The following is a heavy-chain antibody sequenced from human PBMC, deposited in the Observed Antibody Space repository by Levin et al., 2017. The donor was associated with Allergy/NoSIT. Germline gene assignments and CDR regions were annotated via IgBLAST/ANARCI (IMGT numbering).Heavy chain of an antibody. CDR1: GFTFSSYE. Sequence: GGSLRLSCAASGFTFSSYEMNWVRRAPGKGLEWVSYISSTGSTIYSADSVKGRFTISRDNAKNSLYLHMNSLRAEDTAVYYCARQLGHLWSRYNYFDSWGPGTLVTVSS. CDR2: ISSTGSTI. D-gene: IGHD3-3*02. J-gene: IGHJ4*02. CDR3: ARQLGHLWSRYNYFDS. V-gene: IGHV3-48*03.